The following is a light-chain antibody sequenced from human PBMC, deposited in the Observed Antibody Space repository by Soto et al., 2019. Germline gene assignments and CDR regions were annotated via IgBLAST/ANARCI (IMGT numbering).Light chain of an antibody. Sequence: DIQMTQSPSTLSASVGDRVTITFRSSQSISSWLAWYQQKPGKAPKLLIYDASSLESGVPSRFSGSGSGTEFTLTISSLQPDDFATYYCQQYNSYLYTFGQGTK. CDR2: DAS. V-gene: IGKV1-5*01. CDR1: QSISSW. CDR3: QQYNSYLYT. J-gene: IGKJ2*01.